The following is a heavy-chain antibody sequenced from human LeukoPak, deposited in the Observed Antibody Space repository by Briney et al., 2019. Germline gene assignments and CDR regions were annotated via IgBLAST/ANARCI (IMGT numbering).Heavy chain of an antibody. CDR2: INHSGST. Sequence: PSETLSLTCAVYGGSFGGYYWSWIRQPPGKGLEWIGEINHSGSTNYNPSLKSRVTISVDTSKNQFSLKLSSVTAADTAVYYCARRSSRGYYYMDVWGKGTTVTVSS. J-gene: IGHJ6*03. CDR3: ARRSSRGYYYMDV. V-gene: IGHV4-34*01. CDR1: GGSFGGYY. D-gene: IGHD2-2*01.